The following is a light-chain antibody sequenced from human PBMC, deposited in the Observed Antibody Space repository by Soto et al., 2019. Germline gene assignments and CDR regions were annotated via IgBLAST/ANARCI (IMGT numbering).Light chain of an antibody. CDR1: QSVSSSY. Sequence: EIVMTQSPATLSLSPGQRATLSCRASQSVSSSYLAWYQQKPGQAPRLLIYGASTRATGSPDRFSASGSATEFTLTISSLLSEDFAVYYCQQYGDRPRTFGQGTKVDNK. CDR2: GAS. V-gene: IGKV3-15*01. CDR3: QQYGDRPRT. J-gene: IGKJ1*01.